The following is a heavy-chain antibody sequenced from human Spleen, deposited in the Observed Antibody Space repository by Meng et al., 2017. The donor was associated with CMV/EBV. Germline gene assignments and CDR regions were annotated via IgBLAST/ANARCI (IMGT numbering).Heavy chain of an antibody. V-gene: IGHV1-2*02. CDR1: FTAYY. Sequence: FTAYYIHWVRQAPGQGLEWMGWINPNSGDTRYAQNFEGRVTLTRDTSISTAYMELSRLTSDDTAVYYCARDFYSDFWTGNPREYFGYWAQGTLVTVSS. D-gene: IGHD3-3*01. J-gene: IGHJ4*02. CDR2: INPNSGDT. CDR3: ARDFYSDFWTGNPREYFGY.